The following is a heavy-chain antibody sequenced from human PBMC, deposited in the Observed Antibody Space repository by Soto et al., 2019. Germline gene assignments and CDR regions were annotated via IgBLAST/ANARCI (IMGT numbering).Heavy chain of an antibody. D-gene: IGHD3-10*01. CDR3: ARDRYYYGSGNYYISWFDP. J-gene: IGHJ5*02. CDR1: GYKFTTYG. Sequence: ASVKVSCKASGYKFTTYGVSWVLQSPGQWLEWMGCISAYNGNAKYAEKIQGRVTMTTDTSTSTVYMELRSLRSDDTAVYYCARDRYYYGSGNYYISWFDPWGQGTLVTVSS. V-gene: IGHV1-18*04. CDR2: ISAYNGNA.